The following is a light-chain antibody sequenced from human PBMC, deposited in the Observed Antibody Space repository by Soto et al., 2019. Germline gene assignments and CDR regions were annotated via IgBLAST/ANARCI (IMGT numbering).Light chain of an antibody. Sequence: EIVMTQSPATLSVSPGERATLPCRASQSVSSNLAWYQQKPGQAPRLLIYGASTRATGIPARFSGSGSGTEFTLTISSLQSEDFAVYYCQQYNNWWTFGQGTKWIS. CDR3: QQYNNWWT. CDR2: GAS. J-gene: IGKJ1*01. CDR1: QSVSSN. V-gene: IGKV3-15*01.